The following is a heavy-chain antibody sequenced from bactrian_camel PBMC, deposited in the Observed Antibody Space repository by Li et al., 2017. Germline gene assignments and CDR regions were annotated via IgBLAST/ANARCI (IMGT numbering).Heavy chain of an antibody. CDR3: AADRPPLWSSGSLFERGFDY. J-gene: IGHJ4*01. CDR1: GYTVSSTR. CDR2: ISSAGAT. D-gene: IGHD2*01. V-gene: IGHV3S53*01. Sequence: QLVESGGGSVQAGGSLRLSCAASGYTVSSTRMGWFRQAPGKEREGVAAISSAGATLYADSVKGRFTISRDNAENTVNLMMNSLKPEDTAMYYCAADRPPLWSSGSLFERGFDYWGQGTQVTVS.